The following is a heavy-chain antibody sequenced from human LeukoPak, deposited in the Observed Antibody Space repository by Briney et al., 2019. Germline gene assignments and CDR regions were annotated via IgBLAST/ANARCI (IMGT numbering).Heavy chain of an antibody. J-gene: IGHJ4*02. D-gene: IGHD5-18*01. CDR3: ARDGPGYSFDY. Sequence: QPGGSLRLSCAASGFTFIGYEMHWVRQAPGKGLEWVSCISTSGMTIYYADSVKGRFTFSRDNARNPLYLQMNSLRAEDTAVYYCARDGPGYSFDYWGQGTLVTVSS. CDR1: GFTFIGYE. CDR2: ISTSGMTI. V-gene: IGHV3-48*03.